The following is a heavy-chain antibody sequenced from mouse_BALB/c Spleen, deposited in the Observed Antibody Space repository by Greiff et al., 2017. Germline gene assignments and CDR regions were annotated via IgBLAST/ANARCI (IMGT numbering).Heavy chain of an antibody. CDR3: TRCDYDWYFDV. CDR2: IYPSDSYT. CDR1: GYTFTSYW. J-gene: IGHJ1*01. Sequence: QVQLQQSGAELVRPGASVKLSCKASGYTFTSYWINWVKQRPGQGLEWIGNIYPSDSYTNYNQKFKDKATLTVDKSSSTAYMQLSSPTSEDSAVYYCTRCDYDWYFDVWGAGTTVTVSS. D-gene: IGHD2-4*01. V-gene: IGHV1-69*02.